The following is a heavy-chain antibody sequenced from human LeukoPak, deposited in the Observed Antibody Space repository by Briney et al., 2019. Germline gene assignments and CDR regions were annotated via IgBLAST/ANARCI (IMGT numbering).Heavy chain of an antibody. CDR1: GGSLSGYY. V-gene: IGHV4-34*01. CDR3: ASHPGYYYGSGSYDPFDY. Sequence: PSETLSLTCAVYGGSLSGYYCSWIRQPPGKGLEWIGEINHSGSTNYKPSLKSRLTISVDTSKNQFSLKLSSVTAADTAVYYCASHPGYYYGSGSYDPFDYWGQGTLVTVSS. CDR2: INHSGST. J-gene: IGHJ4*02. D-gene: IGHD3-10*01.